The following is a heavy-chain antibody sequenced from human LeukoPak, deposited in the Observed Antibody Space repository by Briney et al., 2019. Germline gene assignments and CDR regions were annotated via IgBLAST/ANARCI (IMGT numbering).Heavy chain of an antibody. J-gene: IGHJ4*02. D-gene: IGHD3-10*01. CDR3: AKDMAAYYYSSGNIDY. CDR2: ISWDGGST. V-gene: IGHV3-43D*03. Sequence: GGSLRLSCAASGFTFSSYAMSWVRQAPGTGLEWVSLISWDGGSTYYADSVKGRFTISRDNSKNSLYLQMNSLRAEDTALYYCAKDMAAYYYSSGNIDYWGQGTLVTVSS. CDR1: GFTFSSYA.